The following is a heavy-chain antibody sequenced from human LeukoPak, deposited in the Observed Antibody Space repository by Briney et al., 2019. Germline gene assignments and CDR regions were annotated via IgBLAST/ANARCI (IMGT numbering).Heavy chain of an antibody. Sequence: KPLETLSLTCAGHGGSFRGYYWGWIRQPPGKGPGGVGYVYYTGSINYNPSLKSRVTISVDTSKNQFSLKLSSVTAADTAVYYCARGSSSGSYHPLDPWGQGTLVTVSS. CDR2: VYYTGSI. D-gene: IGHD3-10*01. V-gene: IGHV4-59*01. CDR3: ARGSSSGSYHPLDP. CDR1: GGSFRGYY. J-gene: IGHJ5*02.